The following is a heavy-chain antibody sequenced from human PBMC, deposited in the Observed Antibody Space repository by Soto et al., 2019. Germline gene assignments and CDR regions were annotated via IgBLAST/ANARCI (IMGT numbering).Heavy chain of an antibody. CDR1: GYTFTFHY. CDR2: INPNGGST. D-gene: IGHD5-12*01. Sequence: ASVKVSCKASGYTFTFHYIHWVRQAPGQGLEWMGIINPNGGSTSYAQKFQGRVSMTWDTSTSTVYMELSSLRSEDTALYYCARDQGEYSGYGKTYYYYGMDVWG. J-gene: IGHJ6*02. CDR3: ARDQGEYSGYGKTYYYYGMDV. V-gene: IGHV1-46*01.